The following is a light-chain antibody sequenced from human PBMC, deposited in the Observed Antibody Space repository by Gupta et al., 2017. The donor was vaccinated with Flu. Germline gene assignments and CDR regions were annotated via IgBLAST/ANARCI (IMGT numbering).Light chain of an antibody. Sequence: DIQMTQSPSSLSVSVGDRVTITCRASQSISSYLHWYQQKPGKAPKLLIYAASSLQSGVPLRFSGSGSGTDFTLNISSLQPEDFATYYCQQSYSTPTFGGGTKVEIK. V-gene: IGKV1-39*01. J-gene: IGKJ4*01. CDR1: QSISSY. CDR3: QQSYSTPT. CDR2: AAS.